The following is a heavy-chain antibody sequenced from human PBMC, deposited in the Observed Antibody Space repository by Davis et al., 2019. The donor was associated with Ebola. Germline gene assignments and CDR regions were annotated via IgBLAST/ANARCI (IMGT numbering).Heavy chain of an antibody. CDR3: AREAAVALFDY. D-gene: IGHD6-19*01. V-gene: IGHV3-53*01. J-gene: IGHJ4*02. CDR2: IYSGGST. Sequence: PGGSLRLSCAASGFTFSSYSINWVRQAPGKGLEWVSVIYSGGSTYYADSVKGRFTISRDNSKNTLYLQMNSLRAEDTAVYYCAREAAVALFDYWGQGTLVTVSS. CDR1: GFTFSSYS.